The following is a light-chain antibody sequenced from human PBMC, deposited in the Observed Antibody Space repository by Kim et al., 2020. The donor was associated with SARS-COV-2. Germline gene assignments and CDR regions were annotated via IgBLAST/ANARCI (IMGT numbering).Light chain of an antibody. Sequence: GQTGTISCSGGNANLGSFPIDWYQQLPGAAPKRLIYHNDQRPSGVPDRFSGSKSGTSGSLAISGLQYEDEADYYCAAWDASLNALVFGGGTKVTVL. V-gene: IGLV1-44*01. CDR3: AAWDASLNALV. CDR2: HND. J-gene: IGLJ2*01. CDR1: NANLGSFP.